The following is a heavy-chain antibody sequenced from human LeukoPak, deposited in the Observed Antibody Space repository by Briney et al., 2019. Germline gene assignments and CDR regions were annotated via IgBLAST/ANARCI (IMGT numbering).Heavy chain of an antibody. D-gene: IGHD3-10*01. V-gene: IGHV3-30-3*01. CDR1: GFTFSSYA. J-gene: IGHJ3*02. CDR3: AREPQLLWFGELSDAFDT. Sequence: GGSLRLSCAASGFTFSSYAMHWVRQAPGKGLEWVAVISYDGSNKYYADSVKGRFTISRDNSKNTLYQQMNSLRAEDTAVYYCAREPQLLWFGELSDAFDTWGQGTMVTVSS. CDR2: ISYDGSNK.